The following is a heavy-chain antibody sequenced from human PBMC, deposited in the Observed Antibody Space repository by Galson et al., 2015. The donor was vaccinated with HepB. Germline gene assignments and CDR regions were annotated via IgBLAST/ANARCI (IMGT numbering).Heavy chain of an antibody. CDR1: GFTFSSYG. D-gene: IGHD6-19*01. J-gene: IGHJ4*02. CDR3: AKDRWTRRIALGGADY. V-gene: IGHV3-33*06. CDR2: IWYDGSNK. Sequence: SLRLSCAASGFTFSSYGMHWVRQAPGKGLEWVAVIWYDGSNKYYADSVKGRFTISRDNSKNTLYLQMNSLRAEDTAVYFCAKDRWTRRIALGGADYWGQGTLVTVSS.